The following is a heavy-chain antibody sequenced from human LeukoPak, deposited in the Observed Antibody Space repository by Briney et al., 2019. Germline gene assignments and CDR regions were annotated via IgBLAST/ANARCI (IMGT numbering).Heavy chain of an antibody. D-gene: IGHD5-24*01. CDR1: GGTFSSHA. CDR2: IIPISGTA. CDR3: ASGSLGDGYGVGDYYQYMDV. J-gene: IGHJ6*03. Sequence: SVKVSCKAPGGTFSSHAIAWVRQAPGQGPEWMGGIIPISGTANYAQEFQGRVTFTTDESASTAYMEVSSLRSEDTAVYYCASGSLGDGYGVGDYYQYMDVWGKGTTVTVSS. V-gene: IGHV1-69*05.